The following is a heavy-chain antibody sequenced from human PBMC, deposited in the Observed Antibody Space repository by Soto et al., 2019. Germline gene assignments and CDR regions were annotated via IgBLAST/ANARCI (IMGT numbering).Heavy chain of an antibody. CDR3: TRARIEYSSSWYFDY. J-gene: IGHJ4*02. CDR1: GFTFGDYA. Sequence: GGSLRLSCTASGFTFGDYAMSWVRQAPGKGLEWVGFIRSKAYGGTTEYAASVKGRFTISRDDSKSIAYLQMNSLKTEDTAVYYCTRARIEYSSSWYFDYWGQGTLVTVSS. CDR2: IRSKAYGGTT. V-gene: IGHV3-49*04. D-gene: IGHD6-6*01.